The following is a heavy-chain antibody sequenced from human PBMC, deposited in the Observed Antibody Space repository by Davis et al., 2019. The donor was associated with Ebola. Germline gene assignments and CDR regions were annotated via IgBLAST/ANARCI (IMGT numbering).Heavy chain of an antibody. Sequence: PSETLSLTCAVYGGSFSGYYWSWIRQPPGKGLEWIGEINHSGSTNYNPSLKSRVTISVDTSKNQFSLKLSSVTAADTAVYYCASGEVLRFLEAYYYYGMDVWGQGTTVTVSS. D-gene: IGHD3-3*01. J-gene: IGHJ6*02. CDR1: GGSFSGYY. CDR2: INHSGST. V-gene: IGHV4-34*01. CDR3: ASGEVLRFLEAYYYYGMDV.